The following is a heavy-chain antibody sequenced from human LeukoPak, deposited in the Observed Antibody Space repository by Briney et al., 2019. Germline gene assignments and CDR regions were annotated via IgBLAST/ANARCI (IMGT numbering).Heavy chain of an antibody. J-gene: IGHJ4*02. V-gene: IGHV3-33*06. CDR2: IWYDGSNK. CDR3: AKVFSDCSGGSCYWSEFDY. CDR1: GFTFSSYG. D-gene: IGHD2-15*01. Sequence: LRLSXAASGFTFSSYGMQGVRQARGKGGEGVAVIWYDGSNKYYGDCGKGRFNISRDNYKKRVYMKMKRLRAEDTAVYYCAKVFSDCSGGSCYWSEFDYWGQGTLVTVSS.